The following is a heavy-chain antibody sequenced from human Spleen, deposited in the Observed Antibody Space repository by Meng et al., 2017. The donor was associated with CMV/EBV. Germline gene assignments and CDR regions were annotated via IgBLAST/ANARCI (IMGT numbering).Heavy chain of an antibody. CDR2: ISSSSSYI. CDR3: ARVGYGENDAFDI. Sequence: GESLKISCAASGFTFSSYSMNWVRQAPGKGLEWVSSISSSSSYIYYADSVKGRFTISRDNAKNSLYLQMNSLRAEDTAVYYCARVGYGENDAFDIWGQGTMVTVSS. CDR1: GFTFSSYS. D-gene: IGHD4-17*01. J-gene: IGHJ3*02. V-gene: IGHV3-21*04.